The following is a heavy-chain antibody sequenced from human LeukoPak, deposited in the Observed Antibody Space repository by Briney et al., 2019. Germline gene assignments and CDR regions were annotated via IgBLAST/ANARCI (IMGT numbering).Heavy chain of an antibody. V-gene: IGHV3-30*02. CDR2: VGYDGSNG. CDR1: GFIFSSSA. Sequence: GGSLRLSCAASGFIFSSSAMHWVRQAPGKGLEWVAFVGYDGSNGHYADSVKGRFTISKDNSKNTLYLEMNSLRAEDTAVYYCAKKGEVVLDYWGQGTLVTVSS. D-gene: IGHD3-22*01. J-gene: IGHJ4*02. CDR3: AKKGEVVLDY.